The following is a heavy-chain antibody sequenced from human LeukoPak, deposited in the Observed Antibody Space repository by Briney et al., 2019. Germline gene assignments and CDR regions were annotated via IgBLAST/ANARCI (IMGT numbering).Heavy chain of an antibody. CDR2: VDPEDGET. CDR1: GYTFTDYY. V-gene: IGHV1-69-2*01. Sequence: GATVKISGKVSGYTFTDYYMHWVQQAPGKGLEWMGLVDPEDGETIYAEKFQGRVTITADTSTDTAYMELSSLRSEDTAVYYCATGIAVAGIPYYFDYWGQGTLVTVSS. CDR3: ATGIAVAGIPYYFDY. D-gene: IGHD6-19*01. J-gene: IGHJ4*02.